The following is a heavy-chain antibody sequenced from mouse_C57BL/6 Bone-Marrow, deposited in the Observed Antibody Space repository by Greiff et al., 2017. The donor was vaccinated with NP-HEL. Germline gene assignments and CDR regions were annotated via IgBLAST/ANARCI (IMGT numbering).Heavy chain of an antibody. Sequence: ESGPGLVKPSQSLSLTCSVTGYSITSGYYWNWIRQFPGNKLEWMGYISYDGSNNYNPSLKNRISITRDTSKNQFFLKLNSVTTEDTATYYCASDHYYGIVWGTGTTVTVSS. CDR3: ASDHYYGIV. V-gene: IGHV3-6*01. CDR2: ISYDGSN. CDR1: GYSITSGYY. D-gene: IGHD1-1*01. J-gene: IGHJ1*03.